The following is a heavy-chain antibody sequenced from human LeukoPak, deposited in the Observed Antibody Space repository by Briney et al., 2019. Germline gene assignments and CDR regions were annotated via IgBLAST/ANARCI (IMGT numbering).Heavy chain of an antibody. CDR1: GLTFSGFS. CDR3: ARAGSHWHYVY. V-gene: IGHV3-7*01. D-gene: IGHD3-10*01. Sequence: RAGGSLRLSCAASGLTFSGFSMSWVRQSPTKGLEWVANIKQDGSERYYVDSVKGRFTISRDNAKSSLSLQMNNLRVEDTAVYYCARAGSHWHYVYWGQGTVVTVSS. CDR2: IKQDGSER. J-gene: IGHJ4*02.